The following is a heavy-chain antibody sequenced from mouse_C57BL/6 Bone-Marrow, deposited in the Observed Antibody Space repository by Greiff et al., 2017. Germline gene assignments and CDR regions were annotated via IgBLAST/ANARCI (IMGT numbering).Heavy chain of an antibody. J-gene: IGHJ1*03. Sequence: EVQLQQSGAELVRPGASVKLSCTASGFNIKDDYMHWVKQRPEQGLEWIGWIDPENGDTEYASKFQGKATIPADTSTNTAYLQLSSLTSGDTAVYCCTTLDYGSTFDVWGKGTTVTVSS. V-gene: IGHV14-4*01. CDR1: GFNIKDDY. CDR3: TTLDYGSTFDV. D-gene: IGHD1-1*01. CDR2: IDPENGDT.